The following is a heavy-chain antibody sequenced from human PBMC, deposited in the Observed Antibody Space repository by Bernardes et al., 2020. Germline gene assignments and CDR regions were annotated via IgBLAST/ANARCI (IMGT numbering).Heavy chain of an antibody. V-gene: IGHV3-23*01. D-gene: IGHD2-2*01. J-gene: IGHJ3*02. CDR1: GFTFSSYA. Sequence: GGSLRLSCAASGFTFSSYAMSWVRQAPGKGLEWVSAISGSGGSTYYADSVKGRFTISRDNSKNTLYLQMNSLRAEDTAVYYCAKVDCSSTSCYLGAFDIWGQGTMVTVSS. CDR3: AKVDCSSTSCYLGAFDI. CDR2: ISGSGGST.